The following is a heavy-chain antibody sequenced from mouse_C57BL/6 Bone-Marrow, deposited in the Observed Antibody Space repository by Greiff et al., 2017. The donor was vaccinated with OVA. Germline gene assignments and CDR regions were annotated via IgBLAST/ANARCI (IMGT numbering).Heavy chain of an antibody. CDR2: IYPGGGYT. Sequence: SGAELVRPGTSVKMSCKASGYTFTNYWIGWAKQRPGHGLEWIGDIYPGGGYTNYNEKFKGKATLTADKSYSTAYMQFSSLTSEDSAIYYCARSHYGSSHWYIDVWGTGTTVTVSS. D-gene: IGHD1-1*01. CDR3: ARSHYGSSHWYIDV. CDR1: GYTFTNYW. J-gene: IGHJ1*03. V-gene: IGHV1-63*01.